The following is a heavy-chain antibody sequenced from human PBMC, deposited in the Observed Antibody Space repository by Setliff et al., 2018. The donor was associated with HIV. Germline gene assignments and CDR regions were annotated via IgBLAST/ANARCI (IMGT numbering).Heavy chain of an antibody. Sequence: SVKVSCKASGDTFSTYTIGWVRQAPGQGLEWMGGIIPIFGTTTYAQNLQDRLTITADESTSTAYIQLSSLRSEDTAVYFCARERRSGSYGGIDAFDIWGQGTMVTVSS. J-gene: IGHJ3*02. CDR1: GDTFSTYT. D-gene: IGHD1-26*01. CDR3: ARERRSGSYGGIDAFDI. V-gene: IGHV1-69*13. CDR2: IIPIFGTT.